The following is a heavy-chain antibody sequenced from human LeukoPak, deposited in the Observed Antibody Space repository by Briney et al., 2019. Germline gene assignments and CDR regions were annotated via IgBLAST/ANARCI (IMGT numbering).Heavy chain of an antibody. CDR3: ARRHQYYYDSSGEDFDY. J-gene: IGHJ4*02. D-gene: IGHD3-22*01. V-gene: IGHV4-34*01. CDR2: INHSGST. CDR1: GVSFSGYY. Sequence: SETLSLTCAVYGVSFSGYYWSWIRQPPGKGLEWIGEINHSGSTNYNPSLKSRITISVDTSKNQFSLKLSSVTAADTAVYYCARRHQYYYDSSGEDFDYWGQGTLVTVSS.